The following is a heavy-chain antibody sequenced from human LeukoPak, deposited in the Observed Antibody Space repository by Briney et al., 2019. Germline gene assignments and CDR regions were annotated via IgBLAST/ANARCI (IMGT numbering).Heavy chain of an antibody. V-gene: IGHV1-18*01. D-gene: IGHD3-10*01. Sequence: ASVKVSCKASGGTFSSYAISWVRQAPGQGLEWMGWISAYNGNTNYAQKLQGRVTMTTDTSTSTAYMELRSLRSDDTAVYYCARGPLSWFGVPPDYWGQGTLVTVSS. CDR1: GGTFSSYA. CDR3: ARGPLSWFGVPPDY. CDR2: ISAYNGNT. J-gene: IGHJ4*02.